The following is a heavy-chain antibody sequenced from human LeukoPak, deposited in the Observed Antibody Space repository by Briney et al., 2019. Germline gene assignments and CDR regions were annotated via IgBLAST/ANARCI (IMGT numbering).Heavy chain of an antibody. CDR3: ARPGYGSGSYYLD. J-gene: IGHJ4*02. CDR2: IKQDGSEK. V-gene: IGHV3-7*01. Sequence: GGSLRLSCAASGFTFSSYWMSWVRQAPGKGREWVTNIKQDGSEKYYVDSVKGRFTISRDNAKNSLYLQMNSLRAEDTAVYYCARPGYGSGSYYLDWGQGTLVTVSS. D-gene: IGHD3-10*01. CDR1: GFTFSSYW.